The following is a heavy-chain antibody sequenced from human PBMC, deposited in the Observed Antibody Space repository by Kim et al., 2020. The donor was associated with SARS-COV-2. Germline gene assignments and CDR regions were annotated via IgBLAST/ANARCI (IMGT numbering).Heavy chain of an antibody. CDR2: INPSGGST. D-gene: IGHD4-17*01. CDR3: ATSYGDYRYFQH. J-gene: IGHJ1*01. CDR1: GYTFTSYY. V-gene: IGHV1-46*01. Sequence: ASVKVSCKASGYTFTSYYMHWVRQAPGQGLEWMGIINPSGGSTSYAQKFQGRVTMTRDTSTSTVYMELSSLRSEDTAVYYCATSYGDYRYFQHWGQGTLVTVSS.